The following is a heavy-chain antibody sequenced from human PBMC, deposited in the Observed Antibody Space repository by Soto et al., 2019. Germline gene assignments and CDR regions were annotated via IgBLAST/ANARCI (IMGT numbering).Heavy chain of an antibody. D-gene: IGHD4-17*01. J-gene: IGHJ4*02. V-gene: IGHV1-69*13. CDR1: GYTFTSYG. Sequence: SVKVSCEASGYTFTSYGISCVRQAPGQGLEWMGGIIPIFGTANYAQKFQGRVTITADESTSTAYMELSSLRSEDTAVYYCARIRTTTVTTIFDYWGQGTLVTVSS. CDR2: IIPIFGTA. CDR3: ARIRTTTVTTIFDY.